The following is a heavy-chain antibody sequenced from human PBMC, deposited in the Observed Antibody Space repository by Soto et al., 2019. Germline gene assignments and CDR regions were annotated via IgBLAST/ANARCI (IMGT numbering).Heavy chain of an antibody. V-gene: IGHV3-74*03. Sequence: PGGSLRLSCAASGFMFSDYWMHWVRQAPGKGLDWVSRIKNEGNWTMYAESVKGRLSNSRDNAKNTLYLQMNILRVEDTALYYCAKESYNRRTDFDYWGQGTLVTVSS. D-gene: IGHD3-10*01. J-gene: IGHJ4*02. CDR3: AKESYNRRTDFDY. CDR1: GFMFSDYW. CDR2: IKNEGNWT.